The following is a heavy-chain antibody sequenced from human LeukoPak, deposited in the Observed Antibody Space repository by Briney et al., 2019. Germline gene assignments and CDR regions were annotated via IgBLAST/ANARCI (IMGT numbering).Heavy chain of an antibody. D-gene: IGHD2-8*01. CDR1: GYSFTSYW. J-gene: IGHJ6*03. V-gene: IGHV5-51*01. CDR3: ARHGHCTNGVCYSNYYYYMDV. Sequence: GESLKISCKGSGYSFTSYWIGWVSQMPGKGLEWMGIIYPDDSDTRYSPSFEGQVIISVDKSISTAYLQWSSLKASDTATYYCARHGHCTNGVCYSNYYYYMDVWGKGTTVTVSS. CDR2: IYPDDSDT.